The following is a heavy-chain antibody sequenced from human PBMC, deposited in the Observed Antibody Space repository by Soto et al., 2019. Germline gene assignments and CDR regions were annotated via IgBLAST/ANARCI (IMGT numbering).Heavy chain of an antibody. J-gene: IGHJ6*02. CDR3: ARLLNPLRGAMVSKDGHFWYYYGMDV. Sequence: GGSLRLSCAASGFTFSSYGMHWVRQAPGKGLEWVAVISYDGSNKYYADSVKGRFTISRDNSKNTLYLQMNSLRAEDTAVYYCARLLNPLRGAMVSKDGHFWYYYGMDVWGQGTTVTVSS. CDR1: GFTFSSYG. CDR2: ISYDGSNK. V-gene: IGHV3-30*03. D-gene: IGHD5-18*01.